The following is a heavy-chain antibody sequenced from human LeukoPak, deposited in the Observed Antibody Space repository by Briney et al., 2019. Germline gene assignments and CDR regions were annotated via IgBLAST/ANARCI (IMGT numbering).Heavy chain of an antibody. CDR2: IYSGGST. D-gene: IGHD1-1*01. Sequence: GGSLRLSCAASGFTVSSNHMSWVRQAPGKGLEWVSVIYSGGSTYYADSVKGRFTISRDNSKNTLYLQMNSLRAEDTAVYYCTTHVIQRPEFDYWGQGTLVTVSS. V-gene: IGHV3-53*01. CDR1: GFTVSSNH. J-gene: IGHJ4*02. CDR3: TTHVIQRPEFDY.